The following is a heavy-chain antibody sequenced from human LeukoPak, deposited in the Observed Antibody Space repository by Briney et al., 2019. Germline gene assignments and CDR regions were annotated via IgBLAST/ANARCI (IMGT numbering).Heavy chain of an antibody. V-gene: IGHV1-46*01. CDR2: INPSGGST. D-gene: IGHD2-2*01. CDR3: AGEEAEYQLPAALRD. CDR1: GYTFTSYY. Sequence: GASVKVSCKASGYTFTSYYMHWVRQAPGQGLEWMGIINPSGGSTSYAQKFQGRVTMTRDTSTSTVYMELSSLRSEDTAVYYCAGEEAEYQLPAALRDWGQGTLVTVSS. J-gene: IGHJ4*02.